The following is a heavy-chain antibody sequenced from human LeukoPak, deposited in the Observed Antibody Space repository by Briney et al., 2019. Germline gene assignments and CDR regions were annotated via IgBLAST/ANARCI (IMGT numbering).Heavy chain of an antibody. CDR1: GGSISSYY. V-gene: IGHV4-59*01. CDR2: IYYSGST. D-gene: IGHD1-26*01. J-gene: IGHJ3*02. Sequence: SETLSLTCTVSGGSISSYYWSWIRQPPGKGLEWIGYIYYSGSTNYNPSLKSRVTISVDTSKNQFSLKLSSVTAADTAVYYCAREGGATPPYDAFDIWGQGTMVTVSS. CDR3: AREGGATPPYDAFDI.